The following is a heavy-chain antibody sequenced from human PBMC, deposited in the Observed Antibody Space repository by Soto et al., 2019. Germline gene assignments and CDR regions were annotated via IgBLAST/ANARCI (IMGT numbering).Heavy chain of an antibody. CDR2: INAGNGNT. CDR1: GYTFTSYA. Sequence: GASVKVSCKASGYTFTSYAMHWVRQAPGQRLEWMGWINAGNGNTKYSQKFQGRVTITRDTSASTAYMELSSLRSEDTAVYYCYRSGWYREAATDYCGQGTLVTVSS. J-gene: IGHJ4*02. V-gene: IGHV1-3*01. CDR3: YRSGWYREAATDY. D-gene: IGHD6-19*01.